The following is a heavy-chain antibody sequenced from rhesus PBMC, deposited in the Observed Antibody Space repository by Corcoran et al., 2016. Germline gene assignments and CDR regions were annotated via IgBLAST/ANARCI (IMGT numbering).Heavy chain of an antibody. Sequence: QVQLQESGPGLVKPSETLPLTSAVSGGSISSNYGSWISQAPGKGLEWMGGIYGSGGRTDYNPSLKSRVTLSTDPSKNQFSLKLSSVTAADTAVYYCARDGAGYSYSRYFDYWGQGVLVTVSS. CDR1: GGSISSNY. CDR2: IYGSGGRT. D-gene: IGHD5-12*01. J-gene: IGHJ4*01. CDR3: ARDGAGYSYSRYFDY. V-gene: IGHV4-160*01.